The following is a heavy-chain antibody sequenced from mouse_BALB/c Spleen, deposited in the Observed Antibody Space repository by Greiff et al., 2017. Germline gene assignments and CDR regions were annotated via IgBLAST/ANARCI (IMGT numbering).Heavy chain of an antibody. D-gene: IGHD2-4*01. Sequence: VQLKQSGAELVRPGALVKLSCKASGFNIKDYYMHWVKQRPEQGLEWIGWIDPENGNTIYDPKFQGKASITADTSSNTAYLQLSSLTSEDTAVYYCAKTMITTFAMDYWGQGTSVTVSS. CDR1: GFNIKDYY. J-gene: IGHJ4*01. V-gene: IGHV14-1*02. CDR3: AKTMITTFAMDY. CDR2: IDPENGNT.